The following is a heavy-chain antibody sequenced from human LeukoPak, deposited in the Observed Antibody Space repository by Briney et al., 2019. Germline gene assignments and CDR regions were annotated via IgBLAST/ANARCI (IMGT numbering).Heavy chain of an antibody. CDR3: AREVPASSPPDY. CDR1: GYSISSGYY. Sequence: SETLSLTCTVSGYSISSGYYWGWIRQPPGKGLEWIGSIYHSGSTYYNPSLKSRVTMSVDTSKNQFSLKLSSVTAADTAVYYCAREVPASSPPDYWGQGTLVTVSS. J-gene: IGHJ4*02. V-gene: IGHV4-38-2*02. CDR2: IYHSGST. D-gene: IGHD2-2*01.